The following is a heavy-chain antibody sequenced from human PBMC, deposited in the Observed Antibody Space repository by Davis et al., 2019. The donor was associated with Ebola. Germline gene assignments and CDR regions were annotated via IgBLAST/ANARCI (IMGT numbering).Heavy chain of an antibody. J-gene: IGHJ4*02. CDR1: GFTFSSYA. D-gene: IGHD3-3*01. V-gene: IGHV3-30-3*01. CDR3: AKGRVFGVVITHFDY. Sequence: PGGSLRLSCAASGFTFSSYAMHWVRQAPGKGLEWVAVISYDGSNKYYADSVKGRFTISRDNSKNTLYLQMNSLRAEDTAVYYCAKGRVFGVVITHFDYWGQGTLVTVSS. CDR2: ISYDGSNK.